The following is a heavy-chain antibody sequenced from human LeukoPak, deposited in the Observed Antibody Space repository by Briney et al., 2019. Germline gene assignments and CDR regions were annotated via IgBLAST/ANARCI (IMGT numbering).Heavy chain of an antibody. V-gene: IGHV3-15*01. CDR1: GFTFSNAW. D-gene: IGHD5-18*01. Sequence: GGSLRLSCAASGFTFSNAWMSWVRQAPGKGLEWVGRIKSKTDGGTTDCAAPVKGRFTISRDDSKNTLYLQMNSLKTEDTAVYYCTTDVDTAMVSYAFDIWAQGTMVTVSS. CDR3: TTDVDTAMVSYAFDI. CDR2: IKSKTDGGTT. J-gene: IGHJ3*02.